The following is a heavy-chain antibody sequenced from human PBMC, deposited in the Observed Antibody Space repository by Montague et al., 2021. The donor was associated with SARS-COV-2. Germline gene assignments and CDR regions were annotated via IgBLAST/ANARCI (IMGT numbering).Heavy chain of an antibody. Sequence: SETRSLTCTVTGGPISGSSDYWGWTRQSPGKGLEWIASVDYSGNTYYSPSLKSRLTISVDTSKNQFSLKLNSVTAADTALYYCARREYSYGWGDWGQGTLVTVSS. CDR1: GGPISGSSDY. J-gene: IGHJ4*02. D-gene: IGHD5-18*01. CDR2: VDYSGNT. CDR3: ARREYSYGWGD. V-gene: IGHV4-39*01.